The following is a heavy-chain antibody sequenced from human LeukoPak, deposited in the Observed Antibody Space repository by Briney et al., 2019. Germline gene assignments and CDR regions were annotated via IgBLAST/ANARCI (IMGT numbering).Heavy chain of an antibody. D-gene: IGHD3-22*01. V-gene: IGHV4-39*02. Sequence: PSETLSLTCTVSGGSIRSGRHYWAWIRQPPGKGLEWIGSIYYSGSTYYNPSLENRVTISIDTSKNHFSLKLSSLNAADTSVYYCAKRDDSGGNLVDLWGQGTLVTVS. J-gene: IGHJ4*02. CDR3: AKRDDSGGNLVDL. CDR1: GGSIRSGRHY. CDR2: IYYSGST.